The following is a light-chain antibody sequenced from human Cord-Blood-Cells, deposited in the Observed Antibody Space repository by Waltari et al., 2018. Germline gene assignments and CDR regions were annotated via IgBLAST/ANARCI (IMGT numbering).Light chain of an antibody. J-gene: IGKJ4*01. CDR2: WAS. CDR3: QQYYSTPPT. V-gene: IGKV4-1*01. CDR1: QSVLYSSNNKNY. Sequence: DIVMTQSPASLAVPLGERATINCNSSQSVLYSSNNKNYLAWYQQKPGQPPKLLIYWASTRESGVPDRFSGSGSGTDFTLTISSLQAEDVAVYYCQQYYSTPPTFGGGTKVEIK.